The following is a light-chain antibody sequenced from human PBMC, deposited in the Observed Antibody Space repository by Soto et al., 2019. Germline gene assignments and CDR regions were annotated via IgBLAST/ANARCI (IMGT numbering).Light chain of an antibody. CDR1: QTISSW. CDR2: KAS. Sequence: DIQMTQSPSTLSVSVGDRVTITCRASQTISSWLAWYQQKPGKAPKLLIYKASSLESGVPSRFSGSGSGTEFTLTISSMTPDDFATYYCQQYNSHWTFGQGTKVDIK. J-gene: IGKJ1*01. CDR3: QQYNSHWT. V-gene: IGKV1-5*03.